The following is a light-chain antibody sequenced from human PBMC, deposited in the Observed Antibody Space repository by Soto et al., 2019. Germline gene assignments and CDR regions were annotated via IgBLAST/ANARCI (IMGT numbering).Light chain of an antibody. CDR1: QGIRFD. Sequence: AIQMTQSPSSLSASVGDRVTITCRASQGIRFDLAWYQQKPGRAPELLIYAASTLQSGVPSRFSGSGSATDFTLTISSLQPEDFATYFCLQDYIYPLTFGQGTKLEIK. CDR3: LQDYIYPLT. J-gene: IGKJ2*01. V-gene: IGKV1-6*01. CDR2: AAS.